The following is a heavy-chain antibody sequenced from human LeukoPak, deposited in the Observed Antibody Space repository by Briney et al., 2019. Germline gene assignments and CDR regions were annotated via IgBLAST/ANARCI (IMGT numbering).Heavy chain of an antibody. V-gene: IGHV4-34*01. Sequence: PSETLSLTCAVYGGSFSGYYWSWIRQPPGKGLEWIGEINHSGSTNYNPSLKSRVTISVDTSKNQFSLKLSSVTAADTAVYYCARLLLNYYDSSGYRDYWGQGTLVTVSS. CDR3: ARLLLNYYDSSGYRDY. CDR1: GGSFSGYY. J-gene: IGHJ4*02. CDR2: INHSGST. D-gene: IGHD3-22*01.